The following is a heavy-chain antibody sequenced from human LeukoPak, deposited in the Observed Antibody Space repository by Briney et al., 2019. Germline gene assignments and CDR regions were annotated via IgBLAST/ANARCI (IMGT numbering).Heavy chain of an antibody. V-gene: IGHV4-34*01. Sequence: PSETLSLTCAVYGGSFSGYYWSWIRQPPGKGLEWIGEINHSGSTNFNPSLKSRVTISVDTSKSQFSLKLSSVTTADTAVYYCARGMRRLGKPIDYWGQGTLVTVSS. CDR1: GGSFSGYY. CDR2: INHSGST. J-gene: IGHJ4*02. D-gene: IGHD3-16*01. CDR3: ARGMRRLGKPIDY.